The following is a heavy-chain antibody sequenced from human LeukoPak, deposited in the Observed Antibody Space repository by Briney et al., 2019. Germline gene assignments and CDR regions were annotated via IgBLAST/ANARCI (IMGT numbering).Heavy chain of an antibody. CDR2: IKEDGSEK. CDR1: GFTFSSYT. D-gene: IGHD3-22*01. Sequence: GGSLRLPCAASGFTFSSYTLNWVRQAPGKGLEGVAHIKEDGSEKYYVDSVKGRFTISRDNAKNSLYLQMYSLRAEDTAVYYCARGRFNYDNSGYSSFYHWGQGTLVTVSS. V-gene: IGHV3-7*01. J-gene: IGHJ4*02. CDR3: ARGRFNYDNSGYSSFYH.